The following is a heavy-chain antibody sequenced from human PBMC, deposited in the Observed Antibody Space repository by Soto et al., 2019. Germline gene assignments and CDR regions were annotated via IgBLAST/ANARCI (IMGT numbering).Heavy chain of an antibody. V-gene: IGHV3-30-3*01. Sequence: GLSRRRSGAASGFTFSSYAMHWGRQAPGKGLEWVAVISYDGSNKYYADSVKCRFTMSRDNSKNTLYLQMNSLRVEDPAPYYCARDRLDVVVPDDILDYWRQGTLVIVSS. CDR1: GFTFSSYA. CDR2: ISYDGSNK. D-gene: IGHD2-2*02. CDR3: ARDRLDVVVPDDILDY. J-gene: IGHJ4*02.